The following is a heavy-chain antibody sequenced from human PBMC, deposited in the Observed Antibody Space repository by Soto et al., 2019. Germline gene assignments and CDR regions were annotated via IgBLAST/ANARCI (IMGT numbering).Heavy chain of an antibody. Sequence: PGESLKISCKGSGYTFSSYGIGWVRQMPRKGLEWMGIIPPGDSETRYSPSFQGQVTISADKSISTAYLQWSSLKASDTAMYYCARRSSTYYEYWGQGTLVTVSS. J-gene: IGHJ4*02. D-gene: IGHD3-22*01. CDR2: IPPGDSET. CDR3: ARRSSTYYEY. V-gene: IGHV5-51*01. CDR1: GYTFSSYG.